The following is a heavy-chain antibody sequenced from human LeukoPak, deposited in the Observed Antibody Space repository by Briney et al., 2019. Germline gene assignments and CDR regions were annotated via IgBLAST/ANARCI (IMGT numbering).Heavy chain of an antibody. Sequence: SETLSLTCTVSGGSISSYYWSWIRQPPGKGLEWIGYIYYSGSTNYNPSLKSRVTISVDTSKNQFSLKLSSVTAADTAAYYCARRPHGSGYGMDVWGQGTTVTVSS. CDR1: GGSISSYY. D-gene: IGHD3-10*01. CDR2: IYYSGST. J-gene: IGHJ6*02. CDR3: ARRPHGSGYGMDV. V-gene: IGHV4-59*08.